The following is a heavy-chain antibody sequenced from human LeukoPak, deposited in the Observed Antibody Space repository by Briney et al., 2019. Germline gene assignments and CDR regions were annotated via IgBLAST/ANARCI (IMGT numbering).Heavy chain of an antibody. CDR3: AKDRGLATVTTSGY. V-gene: IGHV3-23*01. J-gene: IGHJ4*02. CDR1: GFTFSSYA. CDR2: ISGSGGST. Sequence: GGSLRLSCAASGFTFSSYAMNWVRQAPGKGLEWVSAISGSGGSTYYADSVKGRFTISRDNSKNTLYLQMNSLRAEDTAVYYCAKDRGLATVTTSGYWGQGTLVTVSS. D-gene: IGHD4-11*01.